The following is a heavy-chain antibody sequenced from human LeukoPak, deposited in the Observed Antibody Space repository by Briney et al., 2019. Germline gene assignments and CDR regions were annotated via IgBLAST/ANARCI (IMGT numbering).Heavy chain of an antibody. CDR3: ARDVREQHLDGSWLVP. CDR2: VSTYDGKT. Sequence: ASVKVSCKASGYTFTSYDIDWVRQAPGQGLEWIGWVSTYDGKTNYAQKFRGRVSMTTDTSTNPAYMELRSLTSDDTAVYFCARDVREQHLDGSWLVPWGQGTRVTVSS. D-gene: IGHD6-13*01. CDR1: GYTFTSYD. J-gene: IGHJ5*02. V-gene: IGHV1-18*01.